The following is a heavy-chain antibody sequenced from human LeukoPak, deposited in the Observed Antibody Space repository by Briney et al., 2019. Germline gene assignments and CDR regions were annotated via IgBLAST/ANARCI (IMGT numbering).Heavy chain of an antibody. CDR2: IYYSGST. Sequence: SETLSLTCTVSGGSLSSSSYYWGWIRQPPGKGLEWIGSIYYSGSTYYNPSLKSRVTISVDTSKNQFSLKLSSVTAADTAVYYCARPTHYSSSTDYWGQGTLVTVSS. CDR3: ARPTHYSSSTDY. CDR1: GGSLSSSSYY. J-gene: IGHJ4*02. D-gene: IGHD6-6*01. V-gene: IGHV4-39*01.